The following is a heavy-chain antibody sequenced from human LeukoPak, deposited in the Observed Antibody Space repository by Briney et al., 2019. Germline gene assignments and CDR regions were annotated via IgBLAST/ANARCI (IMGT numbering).Heavy chain of an antibody. J-gene: IGHJ4*02. Sequence: GGSLRLSCAASGFTFSDHFMSWIRQAPGKGLEWVSYISSSGRTIYYADSVKGRFTISRDNAKNSLYLQMNSLRAEDTAVYYCAAAPQTYRYLGYWGQGTLVTVSS. CDR2: ISSSGRTI. V-gene: IGHV3-11*04. CDR1: GFTFSDHF. D-gene: IGHD3-16*02. CDR3: AAAPQTYRYLGY.